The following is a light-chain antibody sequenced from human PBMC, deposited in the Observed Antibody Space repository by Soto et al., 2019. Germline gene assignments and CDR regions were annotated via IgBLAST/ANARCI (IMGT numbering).Light chain of an antibody. Sequence: EIVMTQSPATLSVSPGERATLSCRASQSVSSNLACYQQKPGQTPKLLIYVASTRATGIPARVSGSGSGTEFTLTISSLQSEDFAVYYCQQYNVWPLTFGGGNKVEF. CDR2: VAS. CDR3: QQYNVWPLT. V-gene: IGKV3-15*01. J-gene: IGKJ4*01. CDR1: QSVSSN.